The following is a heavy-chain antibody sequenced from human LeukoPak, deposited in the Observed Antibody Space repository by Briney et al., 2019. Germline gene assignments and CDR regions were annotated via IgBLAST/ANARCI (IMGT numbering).Heavy chain of an antibody. CDR3: ARDPQHSFDI. CDR2: IKEDGSVK. Sequence: PGGSLRLSCAASGFTFSRYWMSWVRQAPGKGLEWVANIKEDGSVKYYADSVKGRFTISRDNSKSTLYLHMNSLRAEDTAVYYCARDPQHSFDIWGQGTMVTVSS. V-gene: IGHV3-7*01. CDR1: GFTFSRYW. J-gene: IGHJ3*02.